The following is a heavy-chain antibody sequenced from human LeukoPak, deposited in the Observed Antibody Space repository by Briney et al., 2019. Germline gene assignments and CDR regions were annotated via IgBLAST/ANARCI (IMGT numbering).Heavy chain of an antibody. CDR3: AREWQGGIAAAGTRIEGDY. CDR2: INQDGSEK. D-gene: IGHD6-13*01. CDR1: GCSVSGYW. Sequence: GGSLRLTCAVSGCSVSGYWMTWVRQAPGKGLAWVGNINQDGSEKNYVDSVKSRFTISRDNAETSLFLQMQSLRVDDTAVYYCAREWQGGIAAAGTRIEGDYWGQGTLVAVS. V-gene: IGHV3-7*01. J-gene: IGHJ4*02.